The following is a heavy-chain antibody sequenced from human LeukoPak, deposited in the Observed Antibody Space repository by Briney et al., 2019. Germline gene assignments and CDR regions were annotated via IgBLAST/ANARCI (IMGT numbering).Heavy chain of an antibody. Sequence: GGSLRLSCAASGFTFSSYWMSWVRQAPGKGLEWVANIKQDGSEKYYVYSVKGRFTISRDNAKNSLYLQMNSLRAEDTAVYYCARDVQDDYVWGSYRYWDYWGQGTLVTVSS. J-gene: IGHJ4*02. CDR1: GFTFSSYW. V-gene: IGHV3-7*01. CDR3: ARDVQDDYVWGSYRYWDY. D-gene: IGHD3-16*02. CDR2: IKQDGSEK.